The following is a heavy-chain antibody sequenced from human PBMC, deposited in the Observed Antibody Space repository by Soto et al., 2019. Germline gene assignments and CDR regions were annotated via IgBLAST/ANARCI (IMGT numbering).Heavy chain of an antibody. J-gene: IGHJ4*02. Sequence: PGGSLRLSCAASGFTFSSYSMNWVRQAPLKGPDWVSSICSSSSYIYYAYSVKCRFTISRDNAHNSLYLQMHILSAADTAAYYCAREALQRLPEYWGQGTLVTVYS. CDR3: AREALQRLPEY. V-gene: IGHV3-21*01. CDR2: ICSSSSYI. CDR1: GFTFSSYS. D-gene: IGHD6-25*01.